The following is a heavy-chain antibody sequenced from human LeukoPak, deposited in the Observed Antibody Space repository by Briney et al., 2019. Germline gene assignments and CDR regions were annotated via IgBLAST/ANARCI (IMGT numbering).Heavy chain of an antibody. V-gene: IGHV3-30*18. CDR1: GFTFSSYG. D-gene: IGHD3-22*01. J-gene: IGHJ4*02. Sequence: GGSLRLSCAPSGFTFSSYGMHWVRQAPGKGLEWVAVISYDGSNKYYADSVKGRFTISRNNSKNTLYLQMNSLRAEDTAVYYCAKGHRYYYASSANDYWGQGTLVTVSS. CDR3: AKGHRYYYASSANDY. CDR2: ISYDGSNK.